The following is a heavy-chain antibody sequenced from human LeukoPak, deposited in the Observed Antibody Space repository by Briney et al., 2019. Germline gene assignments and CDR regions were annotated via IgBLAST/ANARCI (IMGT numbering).Heavy chain of an antibody. D-gene: IGHD4-17*01. V-gene: IGHV1-69*04. CDR3: ARDGDPYYYYYGMDV. CDR2: IIPILGIA. CDR1: GGTFSSYA. J-gene: IGHJ6*02. Sequence: SVKVSCKASGGTFSSYAISWVRQAPGQGLEWMGRIIPILGIANYAQKFQGRVTITADKSTSTAYMELSSLRSEDTAVYYCARDGDPYYYYYGMDVWGQGTTVTVSS.